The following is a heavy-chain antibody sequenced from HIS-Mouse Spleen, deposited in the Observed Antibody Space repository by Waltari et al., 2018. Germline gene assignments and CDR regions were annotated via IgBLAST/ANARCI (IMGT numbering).Heavy chain of an antibody. CDR2: IYYSGRT. J-gene: IGHJ3*02. V-gene: IGHV4-39*07. CDR1: GGSISSSSYY. D-gene: IGHD3-3*01. CDR3: ARAPTGFLEWFDAFDI. Sequence: QLQLQELGPGLVKPSETLSLTCTVSGGSISSSSYYWGWIRQPPGKGLEWIGGIYYSGRTYYNPSLKRPGTISVDTSKNQFSLKLSSVTAADTAVYYCARAPTGFLEWFDAFDIWGQGTMVTVSS.